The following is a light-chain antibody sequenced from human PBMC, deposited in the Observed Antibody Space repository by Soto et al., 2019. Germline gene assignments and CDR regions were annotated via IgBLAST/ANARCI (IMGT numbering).Light chain of an antibody. CDR3: QKYNSAAWT. Sequence: EIVLTQSPGTLSLSPGERATLSCRASQSVSSSYLAWYQQKPGQAPRLLIYGASSRATGIAARFSGSGSGTDFTLTISSLHPEDVATYYCQKYNSAAWTFGQGTKVDIK. CDR2: GAS. CDR1: QSVSSSY. V-gene: IGKV3-20*01. J-gene: IGKJ1*01.